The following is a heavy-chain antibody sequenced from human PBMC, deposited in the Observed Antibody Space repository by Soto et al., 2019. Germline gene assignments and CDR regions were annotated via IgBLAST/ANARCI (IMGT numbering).Heavy chain of an antibody. CDR2: IYISGTT. J-gene: IGHJ4*02. V-gene: IGHV4-4*07. D-gene: IGHD2-15*01. CDR1: GGPINAHF. CDR3: ARINGGSPDF. Sequence: PSETLSLTCTISGGPINAHFWSWIRQPAGKGLEFIGHIYISGTTTYNPSLKSRVTLSIDPPKGQLSLKLSSVTAADTAVYYCARINGGSPDFWGQGTLVTVSS.